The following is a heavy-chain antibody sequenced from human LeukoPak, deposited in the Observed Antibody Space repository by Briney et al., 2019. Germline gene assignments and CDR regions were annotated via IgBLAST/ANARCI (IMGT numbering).Heavy chain of an antibody. J-gene: IGHJ4*02. D-gene: IGHD3-22*01. CDR1: GFTFSSYA. CDR3: AKARTPSAYYYDSSGYYGGFDY. CDR2: ISGSGGST. V-gene: IGHV3-23*01. Sequence: GGSLRPSCAASGFTFSSYAMSWVRQAPGKGLEWVSAISGSGGSTYYADSVKGRFTISRDNSKNTLYLQMNSLRAEDTAVYYCAKARTPSAYYYDSSGYYGGFDYWGQGTLVTVSS.